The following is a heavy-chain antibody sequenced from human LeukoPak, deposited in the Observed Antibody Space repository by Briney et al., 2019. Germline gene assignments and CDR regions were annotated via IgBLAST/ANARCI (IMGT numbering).Heavy chain of an antibody. J-gene: IGHJ6*03. CDR1: ERMVRHSY. D-gene: IGHD3-10*01. V-gene: IGHV3-53*01. Sequence: GGSLRLSCEGPERMVRHSYMSWVRQSPGRGLEWVSVIYSGGSTDYADSVKGRFTTSRDTSKNTLYLQMNDVRAEDTGIYYCVRDLRDRRGYSNYYMDVWGKGTTVTVSS. CDR3: VRDLRDRRGYSNYYMDV. CDR2: IYSGGST.